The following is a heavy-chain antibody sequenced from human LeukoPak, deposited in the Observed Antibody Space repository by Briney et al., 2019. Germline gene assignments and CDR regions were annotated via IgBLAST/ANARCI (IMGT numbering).Heavy chain of an antibody. CDR2: IWYDGSNK. D-gene: IGHD3-22*01. CDR1: GFTFSSYG. J-gene: IGHJ3*02. Sequence: PGGSLRLSCAASGFTFSSYGMHWVRQAPGKGLEWVAVIWYDGSNKYYADSVKGRFTISRDNSKNTLYLQMNSLRAEDTAVYYCARVSSYYYDSSGYSRGDDAFDIWGQGTMVTVSS. CDR3: ARVSSYYYDSSGYSRGDDAFDI. V-gene: IGHV3-33*08.